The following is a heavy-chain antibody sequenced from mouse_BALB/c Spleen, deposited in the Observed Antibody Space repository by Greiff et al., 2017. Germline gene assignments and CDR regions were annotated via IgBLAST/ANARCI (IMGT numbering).Heavy chain of an antibody. V-gene: IGHV5-9-3*01. J-gene: IGHJ4*01. CDR2: ISSGGSYT. Sequence: DVKLVESGGGLVKPGGSLKLSCAASGFTFSSYAMSWVRQTPEKRLEWVATISSGGSYTYYPDSVKGRFTISRDNAKNTLYLQMSSLKSEDTAMYYCARHYCGSSYPSYYAMDYWGQGTSVTVSS. D-gene: IGHD1-1*01. CDR3: ARHYCGSSYPSYYAMDY. CDR1: GFTFSSYA.